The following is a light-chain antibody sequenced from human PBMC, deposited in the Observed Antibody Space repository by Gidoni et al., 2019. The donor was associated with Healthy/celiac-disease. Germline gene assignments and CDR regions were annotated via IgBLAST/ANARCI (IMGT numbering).Light chain of an antibody. CDR1: QGISSY. V-gene: IGKV1-9*01. CDR3: QQLNSYLS. CDR2: AAS. Sequence: IQLTQSPSSLSASVGDRVTITCRASQGISSYLAWYQQTPGKAPKLLIYAASTLQSGVPSRFSGSGSGTDFTLTISSLQPEDFATYYCQQLNSYLSFGGGTKVEIK. J-gene: IGKJ4*01.